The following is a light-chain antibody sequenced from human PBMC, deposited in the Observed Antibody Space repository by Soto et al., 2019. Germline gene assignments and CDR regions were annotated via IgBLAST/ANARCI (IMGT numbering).Light chain of an antibody. CDR2: WAS. CDR1: QSVLYSYNNRDS. J-gene: IGKJ2*01. Sequence: IVRTKSPDSLAVYLGERATINCKSSQSVLYSYNNRDSLAWYQQKPGLPPKLLIYWASIRASGVPDRFSGGGSGTDFTLTISSLQAEDVALYYCQQYYSTMYTFGQGTKVAIK. V-gene: IGKV4-1*01. CDR3: QQYYSTMYT.